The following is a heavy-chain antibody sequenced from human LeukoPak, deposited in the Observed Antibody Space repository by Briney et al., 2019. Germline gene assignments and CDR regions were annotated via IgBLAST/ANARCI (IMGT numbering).Heavy chain of an antibody. Sequence: GGSLRLSCAASGFTFSSYGMHWVRQAPGKGLEWVAFIRYDGSNKYYADSVKGRFTISRDNSKNTLYLQMNSLRAEDTAVYYCAKDPVPLTMVRGVGYYYMDVWGKGTTVTISS. CDR3: AKDPVPLTMVRGVGYYYMDV. V-gene: IGHV3-30*02. J-gene: IGHJ6*03. CDR1: GFTFSSYG. D-gene: IGHD3-10*01. CDR2: IRYDGSNK.